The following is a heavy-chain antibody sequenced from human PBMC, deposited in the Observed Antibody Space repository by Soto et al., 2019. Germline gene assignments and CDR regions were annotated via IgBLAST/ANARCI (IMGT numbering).Heavy chain of an antibody. CDR3: ARDQTGIATAGGGRIDR. J-gene: IGHJ5*02. CDR1: GFTFSTHA. V-gene: IGHV3-30-3*01. CDR2: VSFDGSNK. Sequence: QVQLVESGGGVVQPGRSLRLSCAASGFTFSTHAMHWVRQAPGKGLECVSIVSFDGSNKYYADSVKGRFTISRDNSKNTLDLQMSGLTPEDTAFYYSARDQTGIATAGGGRIDRWGQGTLVTVSS. D-gene: IGHD6-13*01.